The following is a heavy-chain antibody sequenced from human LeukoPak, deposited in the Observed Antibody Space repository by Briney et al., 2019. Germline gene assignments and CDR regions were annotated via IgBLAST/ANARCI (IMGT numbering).Heavy chain of an antibody. D-gene: IGHD6-13*01. J-gene: IGHJ4*02. V-gene: IGHV4-34*01. CDR2: INHSGST. CDR1: GGSFSGYY. Sequence: PTETLSLTCAVYGGSFSGYYWSWIRQPPGKGLEWIGEINHSGSTNYNPSLKSRVTISVDTSKNQFSLKLSSVTAADTAAYYCARGRGSSSWYYYWGQGTLVTVSS. CDR3: ARGRGSSSWYYY.